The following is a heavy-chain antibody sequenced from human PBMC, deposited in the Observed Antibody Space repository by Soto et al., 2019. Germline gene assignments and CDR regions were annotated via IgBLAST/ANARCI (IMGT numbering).Heavy chain of an antibody. V-gene: IGHV1-18*01. CDR1: CYTFIKYG. CDR2: ISAYNGDK. Sequence: ASVKVSCKASCYTFIKYGVSWLRQAPGQGLEWMGWISAYNGDKKYAQNVQGRVTLTTDTSTSTAYMEMRTLRSDDTAAYYCARDGPHIPAVGDVWGQGTTVTVSS. CDR3: ARDGPHIPAVGDV. J-gene: IGHJ6*02. D-gene: IGHD6-13*01.